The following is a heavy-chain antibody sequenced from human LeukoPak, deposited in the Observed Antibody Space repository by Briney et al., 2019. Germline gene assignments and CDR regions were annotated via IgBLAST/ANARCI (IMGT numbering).Heavy chain of an antibody. CDR1: GYTFTGYY. D-gene: IGHD3-10*01. CDR2: INPNSGGT. Sequence: ASVKVSCKASGYTFTGYYMHWVRQAPGQGLEWMGRINPNSGGTNYAQTFQGRVTMTRDTSISTAYMELSRLRSDDTAVYYCARVYYYGSGSYYNVNPYYFDYWGQGTLVTVSS. V-gene: IGHV1-2*06. J-gene: IGHJ4*02. CDR3: ARVYYYGSGSYYNVNPYYFDY.